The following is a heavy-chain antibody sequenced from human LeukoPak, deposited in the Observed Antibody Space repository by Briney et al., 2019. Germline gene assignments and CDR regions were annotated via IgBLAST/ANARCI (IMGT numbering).Heavy chain of an antibody. CDR2: IYYSGST. Sequence: SETLSLTCTVSGGSISSYYWXXXXXPXGXXLXWIGYIYYSGSTNYNPSLKSRVTXXVDTSKNQFSLKLSSVTAADTAVYYCARGAVAGQYFQHWGQGTLVTVSS. CDR3: ARGAVAGQYFQH. D-gene: IGHD6-19*01. J-gene: IGHJ1*01. CDR1: GGSISSYY. V-gene: IGHV4-59*01.